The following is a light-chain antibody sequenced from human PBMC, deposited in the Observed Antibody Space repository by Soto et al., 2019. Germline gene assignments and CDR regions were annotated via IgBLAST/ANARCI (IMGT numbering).Light chain of an antibody. Sequence: DIQMTQSPSTLSASVGDRVTITCRASQSISTWLDWYQQKPGKAPKLLIYKASSLESGVPSRFSGCGSGTEFTLTINSLQPDDFATYYCQQYNTYPLTFGGGTTVEIK. V-gene: IGKV1-5*03. CDR1: QSISTW. J-gene: IGKJ4*01. CDR3: QQYNTYPLT. CDR2: KAS.